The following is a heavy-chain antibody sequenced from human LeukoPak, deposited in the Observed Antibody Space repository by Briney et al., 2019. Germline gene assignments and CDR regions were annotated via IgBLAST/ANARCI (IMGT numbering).Heavy chain of an antibody. CDR1: GYTFTGNY. Sequence: ATVTVTCTASGYTFTGNYVNWERQAPGQGLEWMGWINPNNGGTHYEPTLQGWVTMTSDTSTSTAYVDLSSLESDDTAIYYCSGEVGIQGCSIWVQGRKVTVS. CDR2: INPNNGGT. V-gene: IGHV1-2*04. J-gene: IGHJ3*02. D-gene: IGHD5-18*01. CDR3: SGEVGIQGCSI.